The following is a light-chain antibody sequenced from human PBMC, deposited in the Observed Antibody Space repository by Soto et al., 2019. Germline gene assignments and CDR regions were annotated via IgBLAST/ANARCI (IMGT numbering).Light chain of an antibody. CDR3: CSYGGSRAV. Sequence: QSALTQPASVSGSPGQSITISCTGTSSDVGSHNLVSWYQQHPGQAPKLMIYEVSKRPLGVSARFSASKYGNTASLTISALQAEDEADYSCCSYGGSRAVFGGGTQLTVL. CDR1: SSDVGSHNL. CDR2: EVS. V-gene: IGLV2-23*02. J-gene: IGLJ7*01.